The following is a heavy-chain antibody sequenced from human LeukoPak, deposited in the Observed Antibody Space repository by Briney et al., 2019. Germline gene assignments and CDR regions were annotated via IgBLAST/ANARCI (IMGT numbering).Heavy chain of an antibody. CDR2: IIPLLGIA. CDR3: ATQTTYYDFWSGYKGAIDY. D-gene: IGHD3-3*01. J-gene: IGHJ4*02. Sequence: ASVKVSCKASVGTFSSYAISWVRQAPGQGLEWMGRIIPLLGIANYAQKFQGRVTITADKSTSTAYMELSSLRSEDTAVYYCATQTTYYDFWSGYKGAIDYWGQGTLVTVSS. CDR1: VGTFSSYA. V-gene: IGHV1-69*04.